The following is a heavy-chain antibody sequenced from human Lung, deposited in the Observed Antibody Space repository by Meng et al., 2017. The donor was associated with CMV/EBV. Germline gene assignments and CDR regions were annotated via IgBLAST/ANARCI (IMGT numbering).Heavy chain of an antibody. V-gene: IGHV4-4*02. CDR3: ARADKVRFDY. Sequence: VHGRAAGQGLVDASVTRARPSPFSCGSMCSTIWWSWVRQPPGKGLEWIGEIYHSGSTNYNPSLKSRVSISVDKSKNQFSLKLSSVTAADTAVYYCARADKVRFDYWGQGTLVTVSS. CDR1: CGSMCSTIW. J-gene: IGHJ4*02. CDR2: IYHSGST.